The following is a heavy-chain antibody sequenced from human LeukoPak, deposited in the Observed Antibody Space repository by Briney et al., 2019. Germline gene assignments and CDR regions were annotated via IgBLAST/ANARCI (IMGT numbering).Heavy chain of an antibody. CDR1: GDSVSDGNYY. CDR2: ISNTGRT. D-gene: IGHD3-22*01. J-gene: IGHJ4*02. Sequence: SETLSLTCTVSGDSVSDGNYYWTWIRQPPGKGLEWIGYISNTGRTNYNPSLKSRVTMSVDTSKNQYSLKLTSVTAADTAVYYCARVTYYYDSSGYSHRVFDYWGQGTLVTVSS. V-gene: IGHV4-61*01. CDR3: ARVTYYYDSSGYSHRVFDY.